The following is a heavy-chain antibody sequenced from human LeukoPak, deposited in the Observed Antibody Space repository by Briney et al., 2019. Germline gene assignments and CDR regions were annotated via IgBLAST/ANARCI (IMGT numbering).Heavy chain of an antibody. CDR1: GDSFSSYF. V-gene: IGHV4-4*07. J-gene: IGHJ6*03. CDR3: AREYIVATSVTVGRPQYYYYYMDV. CDR2: MYTSGIT. Sequence: SETLSLTCTVSGDSFSSYFWSWIRQPAGKGLEWIGRMYTSGITNSNPSLKSRVTMSVDTSKNQFSLNLTSVTAADTAVYYCAREYIVATSVTVGRPQYYYYYMDVWGKGTTVTVSS. D-gene: IGHD5-12*01.